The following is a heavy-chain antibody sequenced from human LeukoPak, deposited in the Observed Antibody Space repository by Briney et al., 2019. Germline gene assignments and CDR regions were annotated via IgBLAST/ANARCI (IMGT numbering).Heavy chain of an antibody. CDR1: GFTFSSYS. V-gene: IGHV3-48*04. CDR2: ISSSSYTI. J-gene: IGHJ4*02. CDR3: ARLLANYFDY. Sequence: GGSLRLSCAASGFTFSSYSMNWVRQAPGKGLEWVSYISSSSYTIYYADSVKGRFTISRDNAKNTLYLQMNSLRVEDTAVYYCARLLANYFDYWGQGTLVTVSS.